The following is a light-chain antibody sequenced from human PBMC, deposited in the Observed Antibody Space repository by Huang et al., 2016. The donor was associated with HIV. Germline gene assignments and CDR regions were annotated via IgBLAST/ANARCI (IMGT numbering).Light chain of an antibody. CDR3: LQYYSVPQT. V-gene: IGKV4-1*01. CDR2: WAT. Sequence: DIGMTQSPDSLAVAPGERATKNCKSSQTVLYSLNKKNYGAWFKQKPGRPPKLLMYWATTRESGVPDRFSGSGSGTDFTLTINNLQAEDVAVYFCLQYYSVPQTFGHGTKVEIK. CDR1: QTVLYSLNKKNY. J-gene: IGKJ1*01.